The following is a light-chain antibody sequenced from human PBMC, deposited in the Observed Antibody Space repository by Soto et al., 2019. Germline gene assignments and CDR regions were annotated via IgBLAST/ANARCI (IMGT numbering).Light chain of an antibody. Sequence: EIVLTQSPGTLSFSPGERATLSCRASQSVNANYLAWYQQKPGQAPRLLIYDASSRATGIPDRFSGSGSGTAFTLTISRLEPEDFAVYYCQQYGTSPLTFGQGTKVEIK. V-gene: IGKV3-20*01. CDR2: DAS. J-gene: IGKJ1*01. CDR1: QSVNANY. CDR3: QQYGTSPLT.